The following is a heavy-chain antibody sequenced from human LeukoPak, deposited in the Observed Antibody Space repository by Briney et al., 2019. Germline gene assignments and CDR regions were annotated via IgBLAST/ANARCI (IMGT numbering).Heavy chain of an antibody. V-gene: IGHV3-23*01. CDR3: AKDRLLNCRGDCYIFDY. D-gene: IGHD2-21*02. CDR2: ISGSGDST. CDR1: GFTISNNY. J-gene: IGHJ4*02. Sequence: GGSLRLSCAASGFTISNNYMNWVRQTPGKGLEWVSSISGSGDSTLYADSVKGRFSISRDNSKNTLYLQVNGLRTEDTAVYYCAKDRLLNCRGDCYIFDYWGQGTVVTVSS.